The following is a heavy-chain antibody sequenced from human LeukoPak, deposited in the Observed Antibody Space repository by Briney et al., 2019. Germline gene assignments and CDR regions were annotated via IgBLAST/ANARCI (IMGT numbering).Heavy chain of an antibody. Sequence: GGSLRLSCAASGFTFSSYAMHWVRQAPGKGLEWVAVISYDGSNKYYADSVKGRFTISRDNSKNTLYLQMNSLRAEDTAVYYCASSRSNDYILGPWFDPWGQGTLVTASS. CDR1: GFTFSSYA. CDR2: ISYDGSNK. D-gene: IGHD4-11*01. V-gene: IGHV3-30-3*01. J-gene: IGHJ5*02. CDR3: ASSRSNDYILGPWFDP.